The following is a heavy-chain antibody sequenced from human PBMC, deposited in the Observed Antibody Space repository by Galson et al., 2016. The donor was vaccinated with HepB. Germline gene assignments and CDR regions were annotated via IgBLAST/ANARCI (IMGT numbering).Heavy chain of an antibody. CDR2: IYYSGNT. CDR1: GGSVISDPYS. D-gene: IGHD5-12*01. CDR3: ARQLILAVVAANLNWFDP. J-gene: IGHJ5*02. V-gene: IGHV4-39*01. Sequence: LSLTCTVSGGSVISDPYSWGWIRQPPGKGLEWIGNIYYSGNTYYNPSLKSRVSISVDTSKNQFSLRLTSVTAADTAVYYCARQLILAVVAANLNWFDPWGPGTLVTVSS.